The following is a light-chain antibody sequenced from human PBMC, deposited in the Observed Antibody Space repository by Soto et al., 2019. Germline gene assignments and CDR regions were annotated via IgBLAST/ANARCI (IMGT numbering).Light chain of an antibody. J-gene: IGKJ2*01. V-gene: IGKV4-1*01. CDR2: WAS. CDR3: QQNCSTPYT. CDR1: QSVLYSSNNKNY. Sequence: DIVMTQSPDSLAVSLGERATINCKSSQSVLYSSNNKNYLVWYQQKPGQPPKLLIYWASTRESGVPDRFSGSGSGTDFTLSISSRQAEDVAVYYCQQNCSTPYTFGQGTKLELK.